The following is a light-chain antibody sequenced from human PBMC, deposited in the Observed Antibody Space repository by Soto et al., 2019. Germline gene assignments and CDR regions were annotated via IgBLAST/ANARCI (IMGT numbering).Light chain of an antibody. J-gene: IGKJ4*01. CDR3: QQYYNWPPLT. CDR2: GAS. V-gene: IGKV3-15*01. Sequence: EILMTQSPATLYVSPGERATLSCRASQSVGSHLAWYQQKPGQAPRLLIYGASTRATGIPARFSGSGSETEFTLTISSLQSEDFAVYYCQQYYNWPPLTVGGGNKVDSK. CDR1: QSVGSH.